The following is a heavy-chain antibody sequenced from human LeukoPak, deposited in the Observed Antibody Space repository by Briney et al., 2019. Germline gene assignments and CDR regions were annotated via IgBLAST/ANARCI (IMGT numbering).Heavy chain of an antibody. CDR1: GGSISSSSYY. CDR3: ARARGYSYGSRSGAFDI. D-gene: IGHD5-18*01. CDR2: IYYSGST. V-gene: IGHV4-39*01. Sequence: PSETLSLTCTVSGGSISSSSYYWGWIRQPPGKGLEWIGSIYYSGSTYYNPSLKSRVTISVDTSKNQFSLKLSSVTAADTAVYYCARARGYSYGSRSGAFDIWGQGTMVTVSS. J-gene: IGHJ3*02.